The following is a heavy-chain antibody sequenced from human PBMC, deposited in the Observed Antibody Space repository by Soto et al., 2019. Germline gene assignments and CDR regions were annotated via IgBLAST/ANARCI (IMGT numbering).Heavy chain of an antibody. CDR2: IYWDDDK. CDR1: GFSLSTAGVG. CDR3: AHHLPAEGYFDS. J-gene: IGHJ4*02. Sequence: QITLRESGPTLVKPTQTLTLTCTFSGFSLSTAGVGVGWIRQPPGKALEWLALIYWDDDKRYSPSLKSRLTIAKDTSKDPVVLTMTNMDTVHAATYSCAHHLPAEGYFDSWGRGTMVAVST. V-gene: IGHV2-5*02.